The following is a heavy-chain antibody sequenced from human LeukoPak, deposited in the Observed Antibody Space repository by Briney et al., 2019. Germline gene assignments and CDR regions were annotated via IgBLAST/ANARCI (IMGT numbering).Heavy chain of an antibody. CDR3: ARDSSGYQ. D-gene: IGHD3-22*01. CDR1: GFTFSTYW. J-gene: IGHJ4*02. V-gene: IGHV3-7*01. Sequence: GRSLRLSCAASGFTFSTYWMSWVRQAPGKGLEWVANIKKDGSEKYYGDSVKGRFTISRDNAKNSLYLEMNSLRVEDTAVYYCARDSSGYQWGQGTLVTVSS. CDR2: IKKDGSEK.